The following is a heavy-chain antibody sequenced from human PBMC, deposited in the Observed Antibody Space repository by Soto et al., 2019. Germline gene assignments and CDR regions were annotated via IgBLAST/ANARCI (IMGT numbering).Heavy chain of an antibody. D-gene: IGHD5-18*01. CDR3: ARKGYTSEPDAFDM. V-gene: IGHV3-21*01. Sequence: GGSHRLSCAASGFPFIRYGMNWVRQSTGKGLEWVSSISSSSRYIYYADSLKGRFTISRDNAKNSLYLQLDNLRAEDTAVYYCARKGYTSEPDAFDMWGQGTMVTVSS. CDR1: GFPFIRYG. CDR2: ISSSSRYI. J-gene: IGHJ3*02.